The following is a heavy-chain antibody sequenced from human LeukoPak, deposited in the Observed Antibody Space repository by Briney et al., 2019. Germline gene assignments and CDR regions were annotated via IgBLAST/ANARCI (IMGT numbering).Heavy chain of an antibody. CDR3: AKGSSGYFADL. J-gene: IGHJ5*02. CDR2: ISNDGGGT. D-gene: IGHD3-22*01. CDR1: GFIFNNFG. Sequence: GGSLRLSCTSSGFIFNNFGLMWVRQAPGKGLEWVSAISNDGGGTTYADFVKGRFTISRNNSQNPLFLQMNSLRAEDTALYYCAKGSSGYFADLWGQGTMVTVSS. V-gene: IGHV3-23*01.